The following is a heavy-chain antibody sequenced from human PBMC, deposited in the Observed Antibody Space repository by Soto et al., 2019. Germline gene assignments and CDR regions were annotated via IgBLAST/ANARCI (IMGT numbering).Heavy chain of an antibody. CDR2: IRSKANSSAT. V-gene: IGHV3-73*01. D-gene: IGHD3-22*01. CDR3: TSGRYYYECSGYSCY. CDR1: WLTFWGSA. J-gene: IGHJ4*02. Sequence: GGFPGLSWAASWLTFWGSAMHLVFQDSVKELEWIGRIRSKANSSATEYAASVKRRFTISRDDSKNTAYLQKNSQKTEDTAVYYCTSGRYYYECSGYSCYWGQGTLGTVSS.